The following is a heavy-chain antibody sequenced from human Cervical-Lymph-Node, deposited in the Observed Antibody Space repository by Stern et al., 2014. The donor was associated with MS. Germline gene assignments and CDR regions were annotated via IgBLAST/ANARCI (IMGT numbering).Heavy chain of an antibody. D-gene: IGHD6-13*01. V-gene: IGHV3-33*01. CDR3: ARSSSPSPYYYYGMYV. Sequence: VHLVESGGGVVQPGRSLRLSCAASGFTFSSYGMHWVRQAPGKGLEWVAVIWYDGSNKYYADSVKGRFTISRDNSKNTLYLQMNSLRAEDTAVYYCARSSSPSPYYYYGMYVWGQGTTVTVSS. CDR1: GFTFSSYG. CDR2: IWYDGSNK. J-gene: IGHJ6*02.